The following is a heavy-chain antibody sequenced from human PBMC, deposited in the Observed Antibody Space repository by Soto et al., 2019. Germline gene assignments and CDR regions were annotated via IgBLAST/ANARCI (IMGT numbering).Heavy chain of an antibody. CDR1: GYTFTSYG. CDR3: AXXNPPMGV. D-gene: IGHD2-15*01. V-gene: IGHV1-18*01. Sequence: QVQLVQSGAEVKKPGASVKVSCKASGYTFTSYGISWVRQAPGQGLEWMGWISAYNGNTNYAQKLQGRVTMTTDTXXXXXXXXLXXXXXXXXXXXXXAXXNPPMGVWGQGTTVTVSS. J-gene: IGHJ6*02. CDR2: ISAYNGNT.